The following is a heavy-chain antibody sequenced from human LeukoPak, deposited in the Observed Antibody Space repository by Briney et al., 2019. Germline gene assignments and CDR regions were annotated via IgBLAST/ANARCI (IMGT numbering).Heavy chain of an antibody. V-gene: IGHV4-4*02. CDR1: GGSISSSNW. CDR2: MYLSGTT. Sequence: SETLSLTCAVSGGSISSSNWWSWVRQPPGKGLEWIGEMYLSGTTHSNPSVKSRVTISIDKSKNQFFLNLSSVTAADTAVYYCAGLVGRYSSGLYYYYFDYWGQGTLVTVSS. CDR3: AGLVGRYSSGLYYYYFDY. D-gene: IGHD3-22*01. J-gene: IGHJ4*02.